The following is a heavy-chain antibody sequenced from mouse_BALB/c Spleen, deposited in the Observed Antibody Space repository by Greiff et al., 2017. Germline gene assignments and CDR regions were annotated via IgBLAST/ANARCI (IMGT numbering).Heavy chain of an antibody. CDR3: ATSGMDY. Sequence: VQLQQSGAELVRPGALVKLSCKASGFTIKDYYMHWVKQRPEQGLEWIGWIDPENGNTIYDPKFQGKASITADTSSNTAYLQLSSLTSEDTAVYYCATSGMDYWGQGTSVTVSS. D-gene: IGHD1-3*01. J-gene: IGHJ4*01. CDR1: GFTIKDYY. CDR2: IDPENGNT. V-gene: IGHV14-1*02.